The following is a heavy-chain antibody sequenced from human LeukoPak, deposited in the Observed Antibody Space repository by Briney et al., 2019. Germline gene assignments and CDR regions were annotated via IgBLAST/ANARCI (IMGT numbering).Heavy chain of an antibody. J-gene: IGHJ4*02. Sequence: PGGSLRLSCAASGFTFSSYDMHWVRQAPGKGLEWVALISFDGNNQYYSDSVKGRFTISRDNSKNSLYLQMNSLRAEDTAVYYCAREWVTTTSFDYWGQGVLVTVSS. V-gene: IGHV3-30-3*01. CDR1: GFTFSSYD. D-gene: IGHD2/OR15-2a*01. CDR2: ISFDGNNQ. CDR3: AREWVTTTSFDY.